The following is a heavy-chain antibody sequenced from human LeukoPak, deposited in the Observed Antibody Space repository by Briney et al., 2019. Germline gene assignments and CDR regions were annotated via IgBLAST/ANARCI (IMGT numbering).Heavy chain of an antibody. D-gene: IGHD6-13*01. V-gene: IGHV1-2*06. Sequence: GSSVKVSCKASGYTFTGYYMHWVRQAPGQGLEWMGRINPNSGGTNYAQKFQGRVTMTRDTSISTAYMELSRLRSDDTAVYYCARRGSSSWYYYFDYWGQGTLVTVSS. J-gene: IGHJ4*02. CDR2: INPNSGGT. CDR3: ARRGSSSWYYYFDY. CDR1: GYTFTGYY.